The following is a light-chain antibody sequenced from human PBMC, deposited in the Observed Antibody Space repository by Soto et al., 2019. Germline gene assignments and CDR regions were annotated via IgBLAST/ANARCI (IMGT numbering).Light chain of an antibody. CDR2: EVS. CDR1: SNDVGGYNY. Sequence: QSDLTQPASVSGSPGQSITISCTGTSNDVGGYNYVSWYQQHPGKAPKLMMYEVSNRPSGVSDRFSGSKSGNTASLIISGLLAEDEADYYCSSFTSRTTVLFGGGTKLTVL. V-gene: IGLV2-14*01. CDR3: SSFTSRTTVL. J-gene: IGLJ2*01.